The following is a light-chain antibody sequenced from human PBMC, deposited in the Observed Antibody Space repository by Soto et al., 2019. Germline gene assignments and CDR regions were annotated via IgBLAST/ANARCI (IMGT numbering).Light chain of an antibody. J-gene: IGLJ1*01. Sequence: QSVLTQPPSVSGAPGQRVTISCTGSSSNIGAGYVVHWYQQLPGTAPKLLIYGNSNRPSGVPDRFSGSKSGTSASLAITGLQAEYEADYYCQSYDSSLSGYVFGTGTKLTVL. CDR1: SSNIGAGYV. V-gene: IGLV1-40*01. CDR2: GNS. CDR3: QSYDSSLSGYV.